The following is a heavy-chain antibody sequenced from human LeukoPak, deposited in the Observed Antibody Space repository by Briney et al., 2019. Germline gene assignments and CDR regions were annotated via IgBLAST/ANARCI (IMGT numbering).Heavy chain of an antibody. Sequence: GGSLRLSCAASGFSFSDAWMNWVRQAPGKGLEWVSAISGSGGSTYYADSVKGRFTISRDNSKNTLYLQMNSLRAEDTAVYYCAKVPRGDFWSGYYGGSFDYWGQGTLVTVSS. J-gene: IGHJ4*02. V-gene: IGHV3-23*01. CDR1: GFSFSDAW. CDR3: AKVPRGDFWSGYYGGSFDY. CDR2: ISGSGGST. D-gene: IGHD3-3*01.